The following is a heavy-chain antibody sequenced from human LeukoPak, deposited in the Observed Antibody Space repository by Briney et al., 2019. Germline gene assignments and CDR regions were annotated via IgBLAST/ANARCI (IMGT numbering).Heavy chain of an antibody. CDR2: IGYDGSQK. CDR3: AREYFPPGLLTIVFDN. D-gene: IGHD3-9*01. J-gene: IGHJ4*02. CDR1: GFTLSSYY. V-gene: IGHV3-7*01. Sequence: PGGSLRLSCAASGFTLSSYYMSWVRQAPGKGLEWMANIGYDGSQKNYEDSLKGRVTISRDNAKNSVYLQMNNLRAKDTAVYYCAREYFPPGLLTIVFDNWGQGTLVTVSS.